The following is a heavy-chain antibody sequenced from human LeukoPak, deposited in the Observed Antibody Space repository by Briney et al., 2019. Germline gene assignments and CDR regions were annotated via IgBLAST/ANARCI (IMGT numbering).Heavy chain of an antibody. CDR3: AKSGGSCSGGSCYYYYYYMDV. CDR2: ISGSGGST. Sequence: GGSLRLSCAASGFTFSSYASSWVRRAPGKGLEWVSTISGSGGSTYYADSVKGRFTISRDNSKNTLYLQMNSPRAEDTAVYYCAKSGGSCSGGSCYYYYYYMDVWGKGTTATVSS. CDR1: GFTFSSYA. D-gene: IGHD2-15*01. J-gene: IGHJ6*03. V-gene: IGHV3-23*01.